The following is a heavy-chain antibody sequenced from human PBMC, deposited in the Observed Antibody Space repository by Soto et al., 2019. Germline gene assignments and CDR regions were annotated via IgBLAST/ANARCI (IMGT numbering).Heavy chain of an antibody. CDR1: GFTVSSNY. V-gene: IGHV3-66*01. CDR3: ARDPADYGDYFDS. Sequence: EVQLVESGGGLVQPGGSLRLSCAASGFTVSSNYMSWVRQAPGKGLEWVSVIYSGGSTYYADSVKGRFTISRDNSKNTRYLQMNSLRAEDTAVYYCARDPADYGDYFDSWGQGTLVTVSS. CDR2: IYSGGST. J-gene: IGHJ4*02. D-gene: IGHD4-17*01.